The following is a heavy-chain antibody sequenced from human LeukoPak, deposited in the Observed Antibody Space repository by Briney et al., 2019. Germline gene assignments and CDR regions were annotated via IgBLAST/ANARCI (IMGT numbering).Heavy chain of an antibody. CDR3: ARGLRYFDLAYDY. CDR2: IYYSGST. V-gene: IGHV4-59*01. CDR1: GGSISSYY. J-gene: IGHJ4*02. D-gene: IGHD3-9*01. Sequence: SETLSLTCTGSGGSISSYYWSWIRQPPGKGLEWIGYIYYSGSTNYNPSLKSRVTISVDTSKNQFSLKLSSVTAADTAVYYCARGLRYFDLAYDYWGQGTLVTVSS.